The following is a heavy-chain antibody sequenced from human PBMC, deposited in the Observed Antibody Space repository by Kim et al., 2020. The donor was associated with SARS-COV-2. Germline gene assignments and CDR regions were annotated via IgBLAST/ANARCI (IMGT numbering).Heavy chain of an antibody. CDR2: IYNDGTI. CDR1: GGSISSPNW. V-gene: IGHV4-4*02. D-gene: IGHD2-2*01. Sequence: SETLSLTCDVSGGSISSPNWWTWVRQPPGKGLEWIAEIYNDGTINYNPSLKSRVTMSIDKSKNQFSLKLSSLTATDTAVYYCARGRYCGSTACSRTALGYWGQGTLVTVSS. CDR3: ARGRYCGSTACSRTALGY. J-gene: IGHJ4*02.